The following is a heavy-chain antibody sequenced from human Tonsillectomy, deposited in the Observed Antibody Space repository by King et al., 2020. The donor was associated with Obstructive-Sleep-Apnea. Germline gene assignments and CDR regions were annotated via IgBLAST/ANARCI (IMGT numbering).Heavy chain of an antibody. CDR1: GGSFSGYY. J-gene: IGHJ5*02. CDR3: AQMGNYYDSSGSDP. Sequence: VQLQQWGAGLLKPSETLSLTCAVYGGSFSGYYWSWIRQPPGKGLEWIGEINHSGSTNYNPSLKSRVTISVDTSKNQFSLKLSSVTAADTAVYYCAQMGNYYDSSGSDPWGQGTLVTVSS. V-gene: IGHV4-34*01. CDR2: INHSGST. D-gene: IGHD3-22*01.